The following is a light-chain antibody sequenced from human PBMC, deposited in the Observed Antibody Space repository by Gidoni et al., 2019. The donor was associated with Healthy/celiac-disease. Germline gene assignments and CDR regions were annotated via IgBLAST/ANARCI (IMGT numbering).Light chain of an antibody. Sequence: IQMTQSPSSLSASVGDRVTITCRSSQSISSYLNWYQQKPGKAPNLLIYAASSLQSGVPSRFSGSGSGTDLNLTISSRQPEDFATYYCQQSYSTPETFGQGTKVEIK. CDR3: QQSYSTPET. CDR1: QSISSY. V-gene: IGKV1-39*01. J-gene: IGKJ1*01. CDR2: AAS.